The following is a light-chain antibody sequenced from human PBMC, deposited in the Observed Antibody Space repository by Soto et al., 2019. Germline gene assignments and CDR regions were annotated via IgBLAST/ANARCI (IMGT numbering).Light chain of an antibody. CDR3: QQYGSSPIT. CDR1: QSVGSD. V-gene: IGKV3-20*01. J-gene: IGKJ5*01. CDR2: GAS. Sequence: IVMTQSPATLSVSPGERATLSFRASQSVGSDLAWYQQKPGQAPRLLIYGASSRAAGIPDRFSGSGSGTDFTLTISRLEPEDFAVYYCQQYGSSPITFGQGTRLEI.